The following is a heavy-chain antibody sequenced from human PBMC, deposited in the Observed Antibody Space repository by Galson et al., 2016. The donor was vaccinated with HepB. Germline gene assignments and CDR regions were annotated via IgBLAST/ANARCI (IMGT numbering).Heavy chain of an antibody. CDR2: ISYDGSNN. CDR1: GFTFSSYG. Sequence: SLRLSCAASGFTFSSYGMHWVRQAPGKGLEWVAFISYDGSNNKYADAVKGRFTISRDNSKKTLYLQMNSLRAEDTAVYYCARAYHYTLDYWGQGTLVTVSS. V-gene: IGHV3-30*03. D-gene: IGHD3-16*01. J-gene: IGHJ4*02. CDR3: ARAYHYTLDY.